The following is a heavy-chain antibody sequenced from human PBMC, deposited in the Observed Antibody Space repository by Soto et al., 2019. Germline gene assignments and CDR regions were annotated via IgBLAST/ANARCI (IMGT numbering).Heavy chain of an antibody. J-gene: IGHJ5*01. CDR1: GGSVSANSYY. V-gene: IGHV4-61*01. CDR2: IYHTGII. D-gene: IGHD1-7*01. Sequence: SETLSLTCTVSGGSVSANSYYWNWILLPPGKGLQWVGHIYHTGIIQYSLSFKSRALISLDPPKNQLSLRLCSVTVADTEVYYSVGESLYNFGRSGTEIWFDSWGQGALVTVSS. CDR3: VGESLYNFGRSGTEIWFDS.